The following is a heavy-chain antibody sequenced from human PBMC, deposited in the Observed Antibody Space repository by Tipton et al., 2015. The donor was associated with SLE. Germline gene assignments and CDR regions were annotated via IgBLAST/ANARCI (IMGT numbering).Heavy chain of an antibody. V-gene: IGHV3-11*04. CDR3: AHWGHGDAFDI. CDR2: ISRSGSTK. D-gene: IGHD7-27*01. J-gene: IGHJ3*02. Sequence: SLRLSCAASGFNFSDYYMKWIRQAPGKGLEWVSYISRSGSTKYYADSVKGRFSISRDNAKNSLYLQMNSLRAEDTAVYYCAHWGHGDAFDIWGQGTMVTVSS. CDR1: GFNFSDYY.